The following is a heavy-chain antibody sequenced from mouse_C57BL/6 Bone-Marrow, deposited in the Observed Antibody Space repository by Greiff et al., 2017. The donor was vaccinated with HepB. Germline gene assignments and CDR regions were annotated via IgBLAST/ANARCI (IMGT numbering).Heavy chain of an antibody. Sequence: DVKLVESGPELVKPGASVKMSCKASGYTFTDYNMHWVKQSHGKGLEWIGYINPNNGGTSYNQKFKGKATLTVNKSSSTAYMELRSLTSEDSAVYYCARTEYYDSSSPFDYWGQGTTLTVSS. J-gene: IGHJ2*01. CDR3: ARTEYYDSSSPFDY. V-gene: IGHV1-22*01. CDR2: INPNNGGT. D-gene: IGHD1-1*01. CDR1: GYTFTDYN.